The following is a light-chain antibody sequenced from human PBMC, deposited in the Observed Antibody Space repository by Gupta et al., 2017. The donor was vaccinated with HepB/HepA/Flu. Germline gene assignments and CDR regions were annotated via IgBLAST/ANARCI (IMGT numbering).Light chain of an antibody. CDR2: DVS. J-gene: IGLJ2*01. V-gene: IGLV2-14*03. CDR3: CSYTSSSNLV. Sequence: SALTPPASVSGSPGPWITISCTGTSSDVGGYNYVSWYQQHPGKAHQLMIYDVSRRSAGVASRFSGSKSGNTASLTISGRKEEDEADYYSCSYTSSSNLVFGGGTKLTVL. CDR1: SSDVGGYNY.